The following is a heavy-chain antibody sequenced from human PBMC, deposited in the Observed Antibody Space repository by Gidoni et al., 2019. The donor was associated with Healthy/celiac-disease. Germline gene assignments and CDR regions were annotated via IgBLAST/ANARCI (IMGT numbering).Heavy chain of an antibody. V-gene: IGHV3-48*03. CDR1: GFTFSSYE. D-gene: IGHD3-22*01. J-gene: IGHJ4*02. Sequence: EVQLVESGGGLVQPGGSLRLPCAASGFTFSSYEMNWVRQAPGKGLEWVSYISSSGSTIYYADSVKGRFTISRDNAKNSLYLQMNSLRAEDTAVYYCARGGYYDSSGLGYWGQGTLVTVSS. CDR3: ARGGYYDSSGLGY. CDR2: ISSSGSTI.